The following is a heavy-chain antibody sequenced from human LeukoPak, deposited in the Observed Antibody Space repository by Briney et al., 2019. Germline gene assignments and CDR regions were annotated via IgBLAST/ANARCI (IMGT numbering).Heavy chain of an antibody. V-gene: IGHV3-7*03. Sequence: QTGGSLRLSCAASGFTFSSYWMSWVRQAPGKGLEWVANIKQDGSEKYYVDSVKGRFTISRDNAKNSLYLQMNSLRAEDTAVYYCARVGAAAGTLYYYYGMDVWGKGTTVTVSS. CDR2: IKQDGSEK. J-gene: IGHJ6*04. CDR1: GFTFSSYW. D-gene: IGHD6-13*01. CDR3: ARVGAAAGTLYYYYGMDV.